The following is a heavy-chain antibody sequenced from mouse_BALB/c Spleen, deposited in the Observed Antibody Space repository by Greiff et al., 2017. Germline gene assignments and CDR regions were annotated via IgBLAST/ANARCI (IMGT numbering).Heavy chain of an antibody. CDR1: GFTFSSYA. J-gene: IGHJ3*01. D-gene: IGHD1-1*01. CDR3: ATYGSRFAY. Sequence: EVQRVESGGGLVKPGGSLKLSCAASGFTFSSYAMSWVRQTPEKRLEWVASISSGGSTYYPDSVKGRFTISRDNARNILYLQMSSLRSEDTAMYYCATYGSRFAYWGQGTLVTVSA. V-gene: IGHV5-6-5*01. CDR2: ISSGGST.